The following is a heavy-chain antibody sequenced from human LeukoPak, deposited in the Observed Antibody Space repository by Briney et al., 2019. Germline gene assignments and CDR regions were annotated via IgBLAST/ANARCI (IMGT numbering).Heavy chain of an antibody. CDR3: ARDYDFWSGYPKYYFDY. D-gene: IGHD3-3*01. J-gene: IGHJ4*02. CDR1: GYTFTGYY. V-gene: IGHV1-2*02. Sequence: ASVKVSCKASGYTFTGYYMHWVRQAPEQGREWMRWINPNSGGTNYAQKFQGRVTMTRDTSISTAYMELSRLRSDDTAVYYCARDYDFWSGYPKYYFDYWGQGTLVTVSS. CDR2: INPNSGGT.